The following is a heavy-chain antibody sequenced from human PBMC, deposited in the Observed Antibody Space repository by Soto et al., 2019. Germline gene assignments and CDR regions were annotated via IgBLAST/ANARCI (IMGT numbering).Heavy chain of an antibody. CDR1: GGTFSSYA. J-gene: IGHJ6*02. D-gene: IGHD2-2*02. Sequence: SVKVSCKASGGTFSSYAISWVRQAPGQGLEWMGGIIPIFGTANYAQKFQGRVTITADKSTSTAYMELSSLRSEDTAVYYCARYICSSTSCYIGHYGMDVWGQGTTVTVSS. CDR3: ARYICSSTSCYIGHYGMDV. V-gene: IGHV1-69*06. CDR2: IIPIFGTA.